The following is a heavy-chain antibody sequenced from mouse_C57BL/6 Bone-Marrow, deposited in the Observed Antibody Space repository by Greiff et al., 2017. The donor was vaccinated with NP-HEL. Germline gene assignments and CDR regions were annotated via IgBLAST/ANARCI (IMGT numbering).Heavy chain of an antibody. V-gene: IGHV1-42*01. Sequence: VQLQQSGPELVKPGASVKISCKASGYSFTGYYMNWVKQSPEKSLEWIGEINPSTGGTTYNQKFKAKATLTVDKSSSTAYMQLKSLTSEDSAVYYCRIYYGNPLDDWGQGTTLTVSS. J-gene: IGHJ2*01. CDR2: INPSTGGT. CDR3: RIYYGNPLDD. D-gene: IGHD2-1*01. CDR1: GYSFTGYY.